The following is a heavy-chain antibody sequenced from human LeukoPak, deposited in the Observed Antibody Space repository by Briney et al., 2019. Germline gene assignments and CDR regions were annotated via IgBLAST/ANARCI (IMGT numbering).Heavy chain of an antibody. CDR3: ARSVIQGVYCGMDV. CDR1: GFTFRSHG. D-gene: IGHD2-21*01. CDR2: IWYDGDNK. J-gene: IGHJ6*02. Sequence: GGSLRLSCAASGFTFRSHGMYWVRQAPGKGLEWAAVIWYDGDNKNYGDSVKGRFTISRDNSKNTLFLQMNNLRAEDTAVYYCARSVIQGVYCGMDVWGQGTTVTVSS. V-gene: IGHV3-33*07.